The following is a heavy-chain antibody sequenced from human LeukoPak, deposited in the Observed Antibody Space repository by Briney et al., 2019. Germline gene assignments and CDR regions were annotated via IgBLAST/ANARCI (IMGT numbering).Heavy chain of an antibody. CDR1: GFTFSSYS. CDR3: ARASWATGGAISFDY. V-gene: IGHV3-21*01. Sequence: GGSLRLSCAASGFTFSSYSMNWVRQAPGKGLEWVSSISSSSSYIYYADSVKGRFTISRDNAKNSLYLQMNSLRAEDTAVYYCARASWATGGAISFDYWGQGTLVTVSS. J-gene: IGHJ4*02. D-gene: IGHD5-12*01. CDR2: ISSSSSYI.